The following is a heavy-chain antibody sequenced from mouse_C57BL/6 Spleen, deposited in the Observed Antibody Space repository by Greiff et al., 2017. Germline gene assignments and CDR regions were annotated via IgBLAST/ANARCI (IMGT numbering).Heavy chain of an antibody. V-gene: IGHV10-1*01. CDR2: IRSKSNNYAT. Sequence: EVKLVESGGGLVQPKGSLKLSCAASGFSFNTYAMNWVRQAPGKGLEWVARIRSKSNNYATFYADSVKDRFTISRNDSESLSYLQMNNLKTEDTAMYYCVRQGYGYEGYYAMDYWGQGTSVTVSS. CDR3: VRQGYGYEGYYAMDY. CDR1: GFSFNTYA. D-gene: IGHD2-2*01. J-gene: IGHJ4*01.